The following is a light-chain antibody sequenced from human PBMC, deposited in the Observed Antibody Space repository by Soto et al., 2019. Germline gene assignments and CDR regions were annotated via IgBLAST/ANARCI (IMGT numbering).Light chain of an antibody. Sequence: DIVMTQSPDSLAVSLGERATINCRSSQSILLSSSNKNYLAWYQQKPGQPPKLLIYWASTRESGVPDRFSGSGSGTDFTLTISSLQAEDVAVYSCQQYYSAPYTFGQGTKLE. V-gene: IGKV4-1*01. CDR1: QSILLSSSNKNY. CDR3: QQYYSAPYT. CDR2: WAS. J-gene: IGKJ2*01.